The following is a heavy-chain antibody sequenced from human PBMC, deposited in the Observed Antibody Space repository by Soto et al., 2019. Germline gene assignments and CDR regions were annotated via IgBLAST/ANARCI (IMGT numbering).Heavy chain of an antibody. CDR1: GGSVSSGSYY. CDR3: AREESLRLYYFDY. J-gene: IGHJ4*02. D-gene: IGHD5-12*01. V-gene: IGHV4-61*01. Sequence: SETLSLTCTVSGGSVSSGSYYWSWIRQPPGKGLEWIGYIYYSGSTNYNPSLKSRVTISVDTSKNQFSLKLSSVTAADTAVYYCAREESLRLYYFDYWGQGTLVTVSS. CDR2: IYYSGST.